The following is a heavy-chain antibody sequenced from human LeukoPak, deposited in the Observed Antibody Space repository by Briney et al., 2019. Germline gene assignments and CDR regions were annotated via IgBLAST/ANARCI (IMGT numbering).Heavy chain of an antibody. J-gene: IGHJ5*02. D-gene: IGHD3-10*01. CDR2: IKSKTDGGTT. CDR3: TTDRVLLWFGELLGFNWFDP. Sequence: GGSLRLSCAASGFTFSNAWMSWVRQAPGKGLEWVGRIKSKTDGGTTDYAAPVKGRFTISRDDSKNTPYLQMNSLKTEDTAVYYCTTDRVLLWFGELLGFNWFDPWGQGTLVTVSS. CDR1: GFTFSNAW. V-gene: IGHV3-15*01.